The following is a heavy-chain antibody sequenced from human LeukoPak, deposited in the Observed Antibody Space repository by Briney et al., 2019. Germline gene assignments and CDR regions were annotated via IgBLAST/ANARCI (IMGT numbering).Heavy chain of an antibody. J-gene: IGHJ6*03. D-gene: IGHD2-15*01. CDR2: IIPILGIA. V-gene: IGHV1-69*04. Sequence: ASVKVSCKASGGTFSSYAISWVRQAPGQGLEWMGRIIPILGIANYAQKFQGRVTITADKSTSTAYMELSSQRSEDTAVYYCARGSTESGGSALYYYYYMDVWGKGTTVTVSS. CDR1: GGTFSSYA. CDR3: ARGSTESGGSALYYYYYMDV.